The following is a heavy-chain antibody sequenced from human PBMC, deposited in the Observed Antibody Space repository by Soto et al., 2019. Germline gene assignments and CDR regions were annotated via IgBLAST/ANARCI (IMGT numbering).Heavy chain of an antibody. D-gene: IGHD5-12*01. Sequence: SETLSLTCAVYGGSFSAYYWSWIRQPPGKGLEWIGEINHSGSTNYNPSLKSRVTISVDTSKNQFSLKLSSVTAADTAVYYCATNRGFDFYYFDSWGQGAQVTVSS. V-gene: IGHV4-34*01. CDR2: INHSGST. J-gene: IGHJ4*02. CDR3: ATNRGFDFYYFDS. CDR1: GGSFSAYY.